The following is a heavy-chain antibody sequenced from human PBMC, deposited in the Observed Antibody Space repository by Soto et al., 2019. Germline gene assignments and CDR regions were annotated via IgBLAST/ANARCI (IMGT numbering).Heavy chain of an antibody. Sequence: GGSLRLSCAASGFTFSDYYMSWIRQAPGKGLEWVSYISSSSSTIYYADSVKGRFTISRDNAKNSLYLQMNSLRDEDTAVYYCARESNQLNWFDPWGQGTLVTV. CDR1: GFTFSDYY. CDR2: ISSSSSTI. J-gene: IGHJ5*02. V-gene: IGHV3-11*04. D-gene: IGHD4-4*01. CDR3: ARESNQLNWFDP.